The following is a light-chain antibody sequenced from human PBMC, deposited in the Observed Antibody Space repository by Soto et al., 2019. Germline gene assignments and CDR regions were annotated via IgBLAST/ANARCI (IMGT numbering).Light chain of an antibody. CDR1: SSDVGGYNY. Sequence: QSVLTQPASVSGSPGQSITISCTGTSSDVGGYNYVSWYQQHPGKAPKLMICDVSNRPSGVSNRFSGSKSGNTASLTISGLQAEDEADYYCSSYTSTNTWVFGGGTQLTVL. J-gene: IGLJ3*02. CDR2: DVS. V-gene: IGLV2-14*03. CDR3: SSYTSTNTWV.